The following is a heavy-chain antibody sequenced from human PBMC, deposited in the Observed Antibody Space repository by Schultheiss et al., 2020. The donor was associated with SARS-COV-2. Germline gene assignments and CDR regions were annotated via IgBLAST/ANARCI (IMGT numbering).Heavy chain of an antibody. CDR2: ISYDGSNK. V-gene: IGHV3-30-3*01. Sequence: GGSLRLSCAASGFTFSSYAMHWVRQAPGKGLEWVAVISYDGSNKYYADSVKGRFTISRDNSKNTLYLQMNSLRAEDTAVYYCARDRSITMVQGVIHYFYYWGQGTLVTVSS. CDR3: ARDRSITMVQGVIHYFYY. J-gene: IGHJ4*02. D-gene: IGHD3-10*01. CDR1: GFTFSSYA.